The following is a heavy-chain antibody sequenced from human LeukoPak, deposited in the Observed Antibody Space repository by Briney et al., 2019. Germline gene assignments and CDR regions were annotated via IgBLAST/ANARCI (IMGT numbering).Heavy chain of an antibody. CDR2: IYYSGST. Sequence: SETLSLTCTVSGGSISSSIYYWSWIRQHPGKGLEWIGYIYYSGSTYYNPSLKSRVTISVDTSKNQFSLKLSSVTAADTAVYYCARNSYSSGSYYFDYWGQGTLVTVSA. CDR3: ARNSYSSGSYYFDY. V-gene: IGHV4-31*03. D-gene: IGHD6-19*01. CDR1: GGSISSSIYY. J-gene: IGHJ4*02.